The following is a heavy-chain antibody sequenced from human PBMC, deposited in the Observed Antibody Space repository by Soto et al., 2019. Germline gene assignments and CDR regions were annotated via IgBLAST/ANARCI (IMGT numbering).Heavy chain of an antibody. CDR3: ARDPDRSEWGQYFQR. CDR1: GFTFSSYG. CDR2: IWYDRSNK. J-gene: IGHJ1*01. D-gene: IGHD3-22*01. V-gene: IGHV3-33*01. Sequence: QVQLVESGGGVVQPGRSLRLSCAASGFTFSSYGMHWVRQAPGKGLEWVAGIWYDRSNKYYADSVKGRFTISRDNSKNTLYLQMNSLRAEDTAVYYCARDPDRSEWGQYFQRWGQGTLVTVSS.